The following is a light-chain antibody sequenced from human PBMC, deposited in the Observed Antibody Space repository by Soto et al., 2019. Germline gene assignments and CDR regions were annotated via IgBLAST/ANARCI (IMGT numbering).Light chain of an antibody. CDR3: QQRSDWPPIT. CDR2: DAS. J-gene: IGKJ5*01. V-gene: IGKV3-11*01. CDR1: QSVNKY. Sequence: EIVLTQSPGTLSLSPGERATLSCRASQSVNKYLAWYRQKPGQPPRLLIYDASYRATGIPDRFSGSGSGTDFTLTISSLEPEDFAVYYCQQRSDWPPITFGQGTRREIK.